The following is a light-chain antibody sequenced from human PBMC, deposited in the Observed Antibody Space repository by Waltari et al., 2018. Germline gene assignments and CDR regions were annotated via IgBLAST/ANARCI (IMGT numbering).Light chain of an antibody. Sequence: EIVMTQSPDSLAVSLGERATINCKSSTSVLYSPNNKNYLAWYQQKPGQPPKMLIYWASTRESGVPYRFSGSGSGTDFTLTISSLQAEDVAVYYCQQYYTIPVTFGQGTKVEIK. CDR2: WAS. CDR1: TSVLYSPNNKNY. J-gene: IGKJ1*01. CDR3: QQYYTIPVT. V-gene: IGKV4-1*01.